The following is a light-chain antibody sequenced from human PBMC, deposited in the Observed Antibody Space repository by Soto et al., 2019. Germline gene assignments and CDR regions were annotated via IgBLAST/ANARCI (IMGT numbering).Light chain of an antibody. J-gene: IGKJ4*01. CDR2: DAS. V-gene: IGKV3-11*01. CDR3: QQRSNWPLT. Sequence: EIVLTQAPANLSLSPGDRATLSCRASQSVSSYLAWYQQKPGQAPRLLIYDASNRATGIPARFSGSRYGTDVTLTISSLEPEDLAVYYCQQRSNWPLTLGEGTKVEIK. CDR1: QSVSSY.